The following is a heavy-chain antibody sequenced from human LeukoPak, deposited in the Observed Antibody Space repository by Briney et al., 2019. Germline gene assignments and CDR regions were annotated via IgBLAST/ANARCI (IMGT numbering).Heavy chain of an antibody. Sequence: GGSLRLSCAASGFTFSSYVMNWVRQAPGKGLEWLSVISGGGGSTYYADSVKGRFTISRDNSKNTLFLQMNSLRAEDTAVYYCAKDIVVVPAPVGYFDLWGRGTLVTVSS. J-gene: IGHJ2*01. CDR3: AKDIVVVPAPVGYFDL. V-gene: IGHV3-23*01. D-gene: IGHD2-2*01. CDR2: ISGGGGST. CDR1: GFTFSSYV.